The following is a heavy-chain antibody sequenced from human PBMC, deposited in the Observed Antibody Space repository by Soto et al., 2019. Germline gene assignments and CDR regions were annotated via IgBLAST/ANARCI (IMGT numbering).Heavy chain of an antibody. V-gene: IGHV1-69*13. J-gene: IGHJ4*02. CDR3: ARGTPTVTTQIDY. Sequence: SVKVSCKASGGTFSSYAIIWVRQAPGQGLEWMGGIIPIFGTANYAQKFQGRVTITADESTSTAYMELSSLRSEDTAVYYCARGTPTVTTQIDYWGQGTLVTVSS. CDR2: IIPIFGTA. CDR1: GGTFSSYA. D-gene: IGHD4-4*01.